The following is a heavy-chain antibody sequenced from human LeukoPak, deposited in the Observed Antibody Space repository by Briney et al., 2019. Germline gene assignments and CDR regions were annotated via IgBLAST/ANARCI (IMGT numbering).Heavy chain of an antibody. D-gene: IGHD5-24*01. CDR3: AKDGPQVEMATIMDY. J-gene: IGHJ4*02. V-gene: IGHV3-23*01. CDR1: GFTFSSYA. Sequence: GASLRLSCAASGFTFSSYAMSWVRQAPGKGLEWVSAICGSGGSTYYADSVKGRFTISRDNSKNTLYLQMNSLRAEDTAVYYCAKDGPQVEMATIMDYWGQGTLVTVSS. CDR2: ICGSGGST.